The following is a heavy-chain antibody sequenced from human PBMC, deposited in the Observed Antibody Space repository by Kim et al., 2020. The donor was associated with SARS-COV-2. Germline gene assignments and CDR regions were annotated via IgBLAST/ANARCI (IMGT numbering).Heavy chain of an antibody. CDR3: ARGYSSSWKRGYFDY. J-gene: IGHJ4*03. D-gene: IGHD6-13*01. CDR2: IYHSGST. CDR1: GYSISSGYY. V-gene: IGHV4-38-2*02. Sequence: SETLSLTCTVSGYSISSGYYWGRIRQPPGKGLEWIGSIYHSGSTYYNPSLKSRVTISVDTSKNQFSLKLSSVTAADTAVYYCARGYSSSWKRGYFDYWG.